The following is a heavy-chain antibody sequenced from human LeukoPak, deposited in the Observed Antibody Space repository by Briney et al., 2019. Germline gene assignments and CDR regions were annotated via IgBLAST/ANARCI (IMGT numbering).Heavy chain of an antibody. D-gene: IGHD3-9*01. J-gene: IGHJ4*02. V-gene: IGHV4-31*03. CDR3: ARGLRGNILTGYFDY. Sequence: SQTLSLTCTVSGGSISSGGYYWSWIRQHPGKGLGWIGYIYYSGSTYYNPSLKSRVTISVDTSKNQFSLKLSSVTAADTAVYYCARGLRGNILTGYFDYWGQGTLVTVSS. CDR1: GGSISSGGYY. CDR2: IYYSGST.